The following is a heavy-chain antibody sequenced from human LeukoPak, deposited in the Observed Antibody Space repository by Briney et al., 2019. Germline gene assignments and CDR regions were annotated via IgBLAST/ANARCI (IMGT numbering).Heavy chain of an antibody. CDR1: GFTFDDYA. D-gene: IGHD3-22*01. Sequence: PAGGSLRLSCAASGFTFDDYAMHWVRHAPGKGLEWVSLISWDGGSTYYADSVKGRFTISRDNSKNSLYLQMNSLRAEDTALYYCAKPLYYDSSGYYSGFDYWGQGTLVTVSS. CDR2: ISWDGGST. J-gene: IGHJ4*02. CDR3: AKPLYYDSSGYYSGFDY. V-gene: IGHV3-43D*03.